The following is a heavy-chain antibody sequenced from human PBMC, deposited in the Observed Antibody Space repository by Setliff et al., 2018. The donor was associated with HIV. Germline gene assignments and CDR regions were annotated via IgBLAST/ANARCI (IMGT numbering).Heavy chain of an antibody. CDR1: GGSISSGSYY. Sequence: PSETLSLTCTVSGGSISSGSYYWGWIRQPPGKGLEWIGSIYYSGSTYYNPSLKSRVTVSVDTSKNQFSLKLGSVTAADTAVYYCARGPSGRAPAPARAPHYYGLDLWGPGTTVTVSS. D-gene: IGHD2-2*01. J-gene: IGHJ6*01. CDR3: ARGPSGRAPAPARAPHYYGLDL. CDR2: IYYSGST. V-gene: IGHV4-39*07.